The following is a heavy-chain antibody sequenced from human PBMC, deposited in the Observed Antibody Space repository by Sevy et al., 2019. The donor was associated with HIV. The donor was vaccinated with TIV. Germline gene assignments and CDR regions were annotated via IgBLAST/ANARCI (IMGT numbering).Heavy chain of an antibody. Sequence: GGSLRLSCTASGFIFSDYYMSWIRQAPGKGLEWISYITSSGNTTYNADSVKGRFTISRDNAKKSLYLQMNSLRADDTAGYYCAALMYGGKSGLDNWGQGTLVTVSS. CDR2: ITSSGNTT. J-gene: IGHJ4*02. CDR1: GFIFSDYY. V-gene: IGHV3-11*01. D-gene: IGHD2-15*01. CDR3: AALMYGGKSGLDN.